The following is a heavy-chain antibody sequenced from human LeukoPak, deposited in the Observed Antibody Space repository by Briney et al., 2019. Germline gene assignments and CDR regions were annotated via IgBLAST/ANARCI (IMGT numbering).Heavy chain of an antibody. D-gene: IGHD6-19*01. CDR1: GFTFGDYA. J-gene: IGHJ6*02. Sequence: GGSLRLSCIVSGFTFGDYALSWVRQAPGKGLEWVGFIRTKAYGGTDYAASVKGRFTISRDDSKSIAYLQMNSLRAEDTAVYYCARRSIAVAESYYYFAMDVWGQGTTVTVSS. V-gene: IGHV3-49*04. CDR2: IRTKAYGGT. CDR3: ARRSIAVAESYYYFAMDV.